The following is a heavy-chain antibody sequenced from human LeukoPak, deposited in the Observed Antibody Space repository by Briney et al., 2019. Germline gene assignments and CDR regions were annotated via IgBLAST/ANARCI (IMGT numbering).Heavy chain of an antibody. D-gene: IGHD3-10*01. CDR2: IYYSGST. CDR1: GGSVSSGSYY. CDR3: AREGLASMVRGVIPY. J-gene: IGHJ4*02. Sequence: SETLSLTCTVSGGSVSSGSYYWSWIRQPPGKGLEWIGYIYYSGSTNHNPSLKSRVTISADTSKNQFSLKLSSVTAADTAVYYCAREGLASMVRGVIPYWGQGTLVTVSS. V-gene: IGHV4-61*01.